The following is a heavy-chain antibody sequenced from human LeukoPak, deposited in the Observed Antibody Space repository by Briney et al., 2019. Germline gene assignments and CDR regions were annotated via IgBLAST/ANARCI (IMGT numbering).Heavy chain of an antibody. J-gene: IGHJ4*02. CDR2: IYTSGST. V-gene: IGHV4-61*02. Sequence: SETLSLTCTVSGGSISSGSYYWSWIRQPAGKGLEWIGRIYTSGSTNYNPSLKSRVTISVDTSKNQFSLKLGSVTAADTAVYYCARQLWSWGQGTLVTVSS. D-gene: IGHD5-18*01. CDR3: ARQLWS. CDR1: GGSISSGSYY.